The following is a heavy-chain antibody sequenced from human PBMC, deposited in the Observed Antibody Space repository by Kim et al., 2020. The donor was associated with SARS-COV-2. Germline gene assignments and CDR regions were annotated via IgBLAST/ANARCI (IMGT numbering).Heavy chain of an antibody. V-gene: IGHV1-46*02. J-gene: IGHJ4*02. CDR2: INPNGGRT. Sequence: ASVKVSCKASGYTFNDYYMHWVRQAPGQGLEWMGVINPNGGRTKYSQKFQGRVHMTRDTSASTVYMELRNLRSDDTAVYYCARAGLDLTVWFGAIDNWGQGTLVTVSS. D-gene: IGHD3-10*01. CDR1: GYTFNDYY. CDR3: ARAGLDLTVWFGAIDN.